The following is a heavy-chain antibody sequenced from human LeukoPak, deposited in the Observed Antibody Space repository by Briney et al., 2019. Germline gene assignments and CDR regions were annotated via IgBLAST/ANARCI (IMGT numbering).Heavy chain of an antibody. D-gene: IGHD2-2*02. CDR3: ARDRGLYCSSTSCYIYYYYGMDV. V-gene: IGHV4-31*03. J-gene: IGHJ6*02. Sequence: SETLSLTCTVSGGSISSGGYYWSWIRQHPGKGLEWIGYIYYSGSTYYNPSLKSRVTISVDTSKNQFSLKLRSVTAADTAVYYCARDRGLYCSSTSCYIYYYYGMDVWGQGTTVTVSS. CDR1: GGSISSGGYY. CDR2: IYYSGST.